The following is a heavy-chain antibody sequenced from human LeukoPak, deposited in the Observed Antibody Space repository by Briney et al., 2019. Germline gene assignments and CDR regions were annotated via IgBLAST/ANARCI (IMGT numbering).Heavy chain of an antibody. CDR3: ARDLRGCTNGECSDWFDP. V-gene: IGHV4-59*01. D-gene: IGHD2-8*01. CDR1: GGSISSSY. CDR2: IYYSGST. J-gene: IGHJ5*02. Sequence: PSETLSLTCTVSGGSISSSYWTWIRQPPGKGLEWIGYIYYSGSTYYNPSLKSRVTMSVDTSKNQFSLKLSSVTAADTAVYYCARDLRGCTNGECSDWFDPWGQGTLVTVSS.